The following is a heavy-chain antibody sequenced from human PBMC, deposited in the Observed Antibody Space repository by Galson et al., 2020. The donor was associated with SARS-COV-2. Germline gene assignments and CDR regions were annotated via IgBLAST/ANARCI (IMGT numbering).Heavy chain of an antibody. CDR3: ARQGGKMILLVTVPGWYFDL. D-gene: IGHD3-22*01. V-gene: IGHV4-38-2*02. CDR2: VYPSGTT. J-gene: IGHJ2*01. Sequence: SETLSLTCTVSGYSVSTTNYWGWVRQPPGRGLEWIGSVYPSGTTYYNPSLKSRVTISVDTSKNQFSLRLDSVTAAGTALYYCARQGGKMILLVTVPGWYFDLWGRGTLVAVSS. CDR1: GYSVSTTNY.